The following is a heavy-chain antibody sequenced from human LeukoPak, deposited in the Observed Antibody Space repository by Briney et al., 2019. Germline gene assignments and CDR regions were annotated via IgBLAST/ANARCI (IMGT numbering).Heavy chain of an antibody. J-gene: IGHJ4*02. CDR1: GFTFSSYG. Sequence: GGSLRLSCVASGFTFSSYGMHWVRQAPGKGLEWVAVISYDGSNKYYADSVKGRFTISRDNSKNTLYLQMNSLRAEDTAVYYCARGVPVDYWGQGTLVTVSS. V-gene: IGHV3-30*03. D-gene: IGHD2-2*01. CDR2: ISYDGSNK. CDR3: ARGVPVDY.